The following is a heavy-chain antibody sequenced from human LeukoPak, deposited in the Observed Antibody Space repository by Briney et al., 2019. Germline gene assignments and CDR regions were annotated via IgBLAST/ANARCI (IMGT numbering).Heavy chain of an antibody. Sequence: GGSLRLSCAVSGFSVTNNYMSWVRQAPGKGLEWVSVFYVGGATYYADSVKGRFTISRDNSENTLYLQMKSLRAEDTAVYYCASNTIAGRRNTLGYWGQGTLVTVSS. J-gene: IGHJ4*02. CDR1: GFSVTNNY. D-gene: IGHD6-6*01. CDR2: FYVGGAT. CDR3: ASNTIAGRRNTLGY. V-gene: IGHV3-53*01.